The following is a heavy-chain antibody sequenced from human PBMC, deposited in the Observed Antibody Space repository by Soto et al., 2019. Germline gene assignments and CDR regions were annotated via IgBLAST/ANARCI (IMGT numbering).Heavy chain of an antibody. D-gene: IGHD3-3*01. CDR2: IIPIFGTA. J-gene: IGHJ6*02. V-gene: IGHV1-69*13. Sequence: ASVKVSCKASGGTFSSYAISWVRQAPGQGLEWMGGIIPIFGTANYAQKFQGRVTITADESTSTAYMELSSLRSEDTAVYYCARGGFWSRPYYYYGMDVWGQGTTVTVSS. CDR3: ARGGFWSRPYYYYGMDV. CDR1: GGTFSSYA.